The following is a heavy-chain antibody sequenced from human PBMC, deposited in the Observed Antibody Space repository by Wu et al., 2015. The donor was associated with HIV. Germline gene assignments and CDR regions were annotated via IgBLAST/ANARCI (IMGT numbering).Heavy chain of an antibody. D-gene: IGHD5-12*01. CDR3: AASSPRGYSGKVIFSGGWLNAFDP. V-gene: IGHV1-69*12. CDR1: GGTFSSYA. Sequence: QVQLVQSGAEVKKPGSSVKVSCKASGGTFSSYAISWVRQAPGQGLEWMGGIIPIFGTANYAQKFQGRVTITADESTSTAYMELSSLNSEDTAVYFCAASSPRGYSGKVIFSGGWLNAFDPWGQGTLVTVSS. J-gene: IGHJ5*02. CDR2: IIPIFGTA.